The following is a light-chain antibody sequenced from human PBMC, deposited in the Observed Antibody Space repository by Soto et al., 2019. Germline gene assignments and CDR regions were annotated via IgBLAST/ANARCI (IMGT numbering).Light chain of an antibody. CDR3: SSYAGSNNLV. CDR2: EVI. Sequence: QSVLTQPPSASGSPGQSVTISCTGTSSDVGGYNYVSWYQHHPGKAPKLMIYEVIRRPSGVPDRFSGSKSGNTASLTVSGLQAEDEADYYCSSYAGSNNLVVGGGTKLTVL. V-gene: IGLV2-8*01. J-gene: IGLJ2*01. CDR1: SSDVGGYNY.